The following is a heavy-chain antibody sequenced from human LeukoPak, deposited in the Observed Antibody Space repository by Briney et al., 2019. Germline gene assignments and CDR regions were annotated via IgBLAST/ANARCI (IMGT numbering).Heavy chain of an antibody. CDR3: ARGGPYYYDSSGYYY. CDR2: INHSGST. Sequence: SETLSLTCAVYGGSFSGYYWSWIRQPPGKGLEWIGEINHSGSTNYNPSLESRVTISVDTSKNQFSLKLSSVTAADTAVYYCARGGPYYYDSSGYYYWGQGTLVTVSS. CDR1: GGSFSGYY. D-gene: IGHD3-22*01. J-gene: IGHJ4*02. V-gene: IGHV4-34*01.